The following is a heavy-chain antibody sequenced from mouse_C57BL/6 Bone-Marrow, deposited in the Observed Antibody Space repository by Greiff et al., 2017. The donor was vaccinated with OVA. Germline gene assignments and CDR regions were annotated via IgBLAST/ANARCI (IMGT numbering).Heavy chain of an antibody. CDR3: TTCYYYCSSYAWFAD. V-gene: IGHV14-4*01. D-gene: IGHD1-1*01. CDR1: GFNIKDDY. Sequence: EVMLVESGAELVRPGASVKLSCTASGFNIKDDYMHWVKQRPEQGLEWIGWIDPENGDTEYASKFQGKATITADTSSNTAYLQLSSLTSEDTAVSYCTTCYYYCSSYAWFADWGQGTLVTVSA. J-gene: IGHJ3*01. CDR2: IDPENGDT.